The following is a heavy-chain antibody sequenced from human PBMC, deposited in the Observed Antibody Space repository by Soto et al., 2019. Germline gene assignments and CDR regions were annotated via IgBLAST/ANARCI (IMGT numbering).Heavy chain of an antibody. V-gene: IGHV1-8*01. CDR3: ARGVSAGVDY. CDR2: MQPSTGRT. D-gene: IGHD1-26*01. Sequence: ASVKVSCKAFGYSFTSLDINWVRQTAGQGLEWMGWMQPSTGRTGYAQKFQGRVTMTRDTSINTAYMELTTLTSDDTAFYYCARGVSAGVDYWGQGTLVTVS. J-gene: IGHJ4*02. CDR1: GYSFTSLD.